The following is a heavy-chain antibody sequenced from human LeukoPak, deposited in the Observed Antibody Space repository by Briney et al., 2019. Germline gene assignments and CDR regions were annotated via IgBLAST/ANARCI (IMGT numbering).Heavy chain of an antibody. Sequence: ASVKVSCKASGYTFTSYGISWVRQAPGQGLEWMGWISAYNGNTNYAQKLQGRVTITRNTSISTAYMELSSLRSEDTAVYYCARGGSSGWYGRSFFDYWGQGILVTVSS. J-gene: IGHJ4*02. V-gene: IGHV1-18*01. CDR1: GYTFTSYG. CDR3: ARGGSSGWYGRSFFDY. CDR2: ISAYNGNT. D-gene: IGHD6-19*01.